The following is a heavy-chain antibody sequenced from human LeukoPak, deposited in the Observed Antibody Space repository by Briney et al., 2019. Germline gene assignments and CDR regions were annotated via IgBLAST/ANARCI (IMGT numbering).Heavy chain of an antibody. CDR3: AREPDV. Sequence: PGGSLRLSCAASGFTFSSYSMNWVRQAPGKGLEWVSHISSSSSSTYYADSVKGRFTISRDNAKNSLYLQMNSLRAEDTAVYYCAREPDVWGKGTTVTVSS. J-gene: IGHJ6*04. CDR2: ISSSSSST. V-gene: IGHV3-48*01. CDR1: GFTFSSYS.